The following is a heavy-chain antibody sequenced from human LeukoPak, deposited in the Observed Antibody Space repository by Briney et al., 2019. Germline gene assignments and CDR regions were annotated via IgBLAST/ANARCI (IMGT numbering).Heavy chain of an antibody. CDR1: DGSIRSYY. J-gene: IGHJ4*02. CDR3: ARDDGSGSYYFDD. CDR2: IYYNGST. D-gene: IGHD3-10*01. Sequence: SETLSLTCTVSDGSIRSYYWSWIRQPPGKGLDWIGYIYYNGSTNYNPSLKSRVTMSVDTSKNQISLKVNSVTAADTAVYYCARDDGSGSYYFDDWGQGTLVTVSS. V-gene: IGHV4-59*01.